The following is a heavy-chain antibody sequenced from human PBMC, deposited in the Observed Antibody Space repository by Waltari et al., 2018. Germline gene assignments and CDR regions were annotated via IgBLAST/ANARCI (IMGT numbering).Heavy chain of an antibody. CDR2: IYYSRST. D-gene: IGHD1-26*01. Sequence: QLQLQESGPGLVKPSATLSLTCTVSGGSIRSSSYYWGWIRQPPGKGLEWIGSIYYSRSTYYNPSLKSRVTISVDTSKNQFSLKLSSVTAADTAVYYCARASNSGSYPVDYWGQGTLVTVSS. CDR3: ARASNSGSYPVDY. V-gene: IGHV4-39*07. J-gene: IGHJ4*02. CDR1: GGSIRSSSYY.